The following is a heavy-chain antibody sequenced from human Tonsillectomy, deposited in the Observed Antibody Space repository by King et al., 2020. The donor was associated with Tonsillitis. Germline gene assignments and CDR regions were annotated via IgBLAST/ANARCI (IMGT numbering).Heavy chain of an antibody. CDR2: ISYDGTNK. CDR1: GFTFSSYA. CDR3: ARDLNLIVRATLYYYGMDV. D-gene: IGHD1-26*01. V-gene: IGHV3-30-3*01. J-gene: IGHJ6*02. Sequence: VQLVESGGGVVQPGRSLRLSCAASGFTFSSYAMHWVRQAPGKGLEWVAVISYDGTNKYDADSVKGRFTISRDNSKNTLCLQMNNLSTEDTAVYYCARDLNLIVRATLYYYGMDVWGQGTTVTVSS.